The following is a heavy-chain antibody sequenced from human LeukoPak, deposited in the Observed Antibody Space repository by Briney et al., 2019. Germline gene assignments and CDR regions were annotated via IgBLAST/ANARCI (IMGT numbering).Heavy chain of an antibody. CDR1: GFTFNDYA. V-gene: IGHV3-23*01. CDR2: ISDTGRRT. Sequence: PGGSLRLSCAASGFTFNDYAMSWVRQAAGKGLEWVSGISDTGRRTFYADSVKGRFTISRDDSKKTVYLQMNTLRADDTAIYFCARHDSFIPYWGQGTLVTVSS. D-gene: IGHD3-16*02. J-gene: IGHJ4*02. CDR3: ARHDSFIPY.